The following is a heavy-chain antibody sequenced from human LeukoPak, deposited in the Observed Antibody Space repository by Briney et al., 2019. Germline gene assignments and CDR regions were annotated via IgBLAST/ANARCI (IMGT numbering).Heavy chain of an antibody. Sequence: GGSLRLSCVASGFTSSNYDMHWVRQVQGKGLEWVSAIGTSGDTYYSDSVKGRFTISRENAKSSLYLQMNSRGAEDTATYHCVREIMGSYGGHYYYGIDVWGQGTTVTVSS. CDR2: IGTSGDT. CDR1: GFTSSNYD. D-gene: IGHD1-26*01. CDR3: VREIMGSYGGHYYYGIDV. V-gene: IGHV3-13*01. J-gene: IGHJ6*02.